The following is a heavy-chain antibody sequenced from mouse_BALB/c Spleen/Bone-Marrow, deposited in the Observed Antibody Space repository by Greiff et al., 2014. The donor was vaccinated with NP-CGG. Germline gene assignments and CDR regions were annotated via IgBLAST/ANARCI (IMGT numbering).Heavy chain of an antibody. CDR3: ARSLLRSAY. V-gene: IGHV1-14*01. J-gene: IGHJ4*01. CDR2: INPYNDGT. D-gene: IGHD1-1*01. Sequence: VQLQQSGPELVKPGASVKMSCKASGYTFTRYVMYWVKQKPGQGLEWIGYINPYNDGTKYNEKFKGKATLTSDKSSSTAYMELSSLNAEASAVYSWARSLLRSAYWGQGTPVTVSS. CDR1: GYTFTRYV.